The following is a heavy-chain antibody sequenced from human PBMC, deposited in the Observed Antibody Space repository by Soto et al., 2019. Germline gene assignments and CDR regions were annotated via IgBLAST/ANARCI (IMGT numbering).Heavy chain of an antibody. V-gene: IGHV4-34*01. D-gene: IGHD6-13*01. Sequence: SETLSLTCAVYGGSFSGYYWSWIRQPPGKGLEWIGEINHSGSTNYNPSLKSRVTISVDTSKNQFSLKLSSVTAADTAVYYCASLYSSSWYLDYWGQGTLVTVSS. CDR3: ASLYSSSWYLDY. CDR2: INHSGST. CDR1: GGSFSGYY. J-gene: IGHJ4*02.